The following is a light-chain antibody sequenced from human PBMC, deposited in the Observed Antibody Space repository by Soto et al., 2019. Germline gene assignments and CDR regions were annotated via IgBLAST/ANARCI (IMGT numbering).Light chain of an antibody. V-gene: IGKV3-20*01. J-gene: IGKJ5*01. CDR2: GAS. CDR1: QRVSSGY. Sequence: EIVLTKSPGTLSLSQLEVATLSVMASQRVSSGYLAWYQQKPGQAPRLLIYGASNRATDIADRFSGRGSGTDFTPTISRLEPEDLAVYYCQQYGSSPPSSTFGQGTLLEI. CDR3: QQYGSSPPSST.